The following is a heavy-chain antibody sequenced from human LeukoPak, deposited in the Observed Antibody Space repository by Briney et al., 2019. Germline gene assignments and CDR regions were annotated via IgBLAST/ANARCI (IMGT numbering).Heavy chain of an antibody. D-gene: IGHD3-22*01. CDR2: IHTSGST. Sequence: SETLSLTCTVSGGSISSGSYYWSWIRQPAGKGLEWIGRIHTSGSTNQNPSLKSRVTISVDTSKNQFVLKLSSVTAADTAVYYCAGLSYYYDSTWGQGTLVTVSS. CDR1: GGSISSGSYY. CDR3: AGLSYYYDST. J-gene: IGHJ5*02. V-gene: IGHV4-61*02.